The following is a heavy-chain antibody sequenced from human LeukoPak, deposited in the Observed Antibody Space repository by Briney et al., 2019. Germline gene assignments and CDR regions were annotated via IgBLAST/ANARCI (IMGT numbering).Heavy chain of an antibody. J-gene: IGHJ5*02. Sequence: ASVKVSCKASGYTFTSYGISWVRQAPGQGLEWMGWISAYNGNTNCAQKLQGRVTMTTDTSTSTAYMELRSLRSDDTAVYYCARRYCSSTSCYVDWFDPWGQGTLVTVSS. CDR1: GYTFTSYG. D-gene: IGHD2-2*01. V-gene: IGHV1-18*01. CDR2: ISAYNGNT. CDR3: ARRYCSSTSCYVDWFDP.